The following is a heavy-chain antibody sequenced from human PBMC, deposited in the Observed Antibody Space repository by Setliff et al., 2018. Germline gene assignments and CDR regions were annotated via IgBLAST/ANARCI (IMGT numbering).Heavy chain of an antibody. Sequence: PGGSLRLSCAASGFTFSDYYMSWIRQAPGKGLEWVGNIKHDGSAKGYLDSVKGRFTISRDNAKNSLYLQMSSLGSEDTAVYYCVREGVDSRSSTDYRYYMDVWGEGTTVTVS. CDR1: GFTFSDYY. CDR2: IKHDGSAK. J-gene: IGHJ6*03. CDR3: VREGVDSRSSTDYRYYMDV. V-gene: IGHV3-7*03. D-gene: IGHD3-22*01.